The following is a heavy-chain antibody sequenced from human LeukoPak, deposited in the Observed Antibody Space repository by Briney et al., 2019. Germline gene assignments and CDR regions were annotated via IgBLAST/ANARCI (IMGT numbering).Heavy chain of an antibody. CDR1: GFTFSGSA. Sequence: GGSLRLSCAVSGFTFSGSAIHWVRQAFGKGLEWVGRIRSKPNSYATAYAASVKGRFTISRDDSKNTAYLQMNSLKTEDTAVYYCTRQVGVPAASMDVWGKGTTVTVSS. CDR3: TRQVGVPAASMDV. J-gene: IGHJ6*04. V-gene: IGHV3-73*01. D-gene: IGHD2-2*01. CDR2: IRSKPNSYAT.